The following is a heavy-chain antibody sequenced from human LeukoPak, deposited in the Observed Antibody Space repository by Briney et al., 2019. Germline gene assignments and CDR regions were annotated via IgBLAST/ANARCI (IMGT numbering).Heavy chain of an antibody. CDR1: GGSISSYY. CDR2: IYYSGST. D-gene: IGHD6-13*01. V-gene: IGHV4-59*01. CDR3: ARVGAPYSSSWYFSL. Sequence: SETLSLTCTVSGGSISSYYWSWIRQPPGKGLGRIGYIYYSGSTNYNPSLKSRVTISVDTSKNQFSLKLSSVTAADTAVYYCARVGAPYSSSWYFSLWGQGTLVTVSS. J-gene: IGHJ4*02.